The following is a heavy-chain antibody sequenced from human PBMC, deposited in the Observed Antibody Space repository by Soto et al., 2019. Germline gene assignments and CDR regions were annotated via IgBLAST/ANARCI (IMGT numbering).Heavy chain of an antibody. CDR2: INPSGGST. CDR1: GYTFTSYY. V-gene: IGHV1-46*01. D-gene: IGHD2-21*02. CDR3: ARDRFVVTAIQNWFDH. Sequence: ASVKVSCKASGYTFTSYYMHWVRQAPGQGLEWMGIINPSGGSTSYAQKFQGRVTMTRDTSTSTVYMELSSLRSEDTAVYYCARDRFVVTAIQNWFDHWGQGTLVTVSS. J-gene: IGHJ5*02.